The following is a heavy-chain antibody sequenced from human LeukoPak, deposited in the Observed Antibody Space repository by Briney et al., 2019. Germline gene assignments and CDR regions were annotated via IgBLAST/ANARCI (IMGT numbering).Heavy chain of an antibody. CDR2: INHSGST. CDR3: AREVSRAVAGTGYYFDY. CDR1: GGSFSGYY. Sequence: SETLSLTCAVYGGSFSGYYWSWVRQPPGKGLEWIGEINHSGSTNYNPSLKSRATVSLDTSKNQFSLKLSSVTAADTALYYCAREVSRAVAGTGYYFDYWGQGTLVTVSS. D-gene: IGHD6-19*01. V-gene: IGHV4-34*01. J-gene: IGHJ4*02.